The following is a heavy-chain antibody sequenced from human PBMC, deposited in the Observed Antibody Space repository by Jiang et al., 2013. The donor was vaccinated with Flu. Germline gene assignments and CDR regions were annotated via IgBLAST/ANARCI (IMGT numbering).Heavy chain of an antibody. CDR1: GFTLGDYA. Sequence: QLLESGEELVQPGRSLRLSCSASGFTLGDYAMSWVRQAPGKGLEWVGFSRNKAYGGTTEYAASVQGRFTISRDDSKNIAYLQLNSLEIEDTAVYYCARGDPSNSGWGYSFDCWGQGTLVTVSS. CDR3: ARGDPSNSGWGYSFDC. J-gene: IGHJ4*02. CDR2: SRNKAYGGTT. V-gene: IGHV3-49*04. D-gene: IGHD6-19*01.